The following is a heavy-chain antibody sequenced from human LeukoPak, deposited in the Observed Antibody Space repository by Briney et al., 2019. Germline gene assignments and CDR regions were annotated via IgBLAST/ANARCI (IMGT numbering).Heavy chain of an antibody. V-gene: IGHV1-18*01. Sequence: VASVKVSCKASGGTFSSYAISWVRQAPGQGLEWMGWISAYNGNTNYAQKLQGRVTMTTDTSTSTAYMELRSLRSDDTAVYYCASGGSYYSAFDYWGQGTLVTVSS. CDR3: ASGGSYYSAFDY. CDR2: ISAYNGNT. CDR1: GGTFSSYA. J-gene: IGHJ4*02. D-gene: IGHD1-26*01.